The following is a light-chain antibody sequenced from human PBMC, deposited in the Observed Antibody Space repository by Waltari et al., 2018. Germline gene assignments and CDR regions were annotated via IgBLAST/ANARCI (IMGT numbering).Light chain of an antibody. CDR1: QDISNY. Sequence: DIKMTQFPDSMSAAVGDRVNITCQASQDISNYLNWYQQKPGKAPKLLIYDASNFETGVPSRFSGSGSGTDFTFTISSLQPEDIATYYCQQYDNLLITFGQGTRLEIK. CDR2: DAS. J-gene: IGKJ5*01. V-gene: IGKV1-33*01. CDR3: QQYDNLLIT.